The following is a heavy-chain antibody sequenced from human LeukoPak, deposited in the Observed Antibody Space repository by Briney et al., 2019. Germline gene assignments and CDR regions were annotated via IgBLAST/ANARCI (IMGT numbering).Heavy chain of an antibody. CDR1: GGSISSYY. J-gene: IGHJ3*02. V-gene: IGHV4-59*01. CDR2: IYYSGST. D-gene: IGHD6-13*01. CDR3: ARAGSSSWFYDAFDI. Sequence: SETLSLTCTVSGGSISSYYWSWIRQPPGKGLEWIGYIYYSGSTNYNPSLKSRATISVDTSKNQFSLKLSSVTAADTAVYYCARAGSSSWFYDAFDIWGQGTLVTVSS.